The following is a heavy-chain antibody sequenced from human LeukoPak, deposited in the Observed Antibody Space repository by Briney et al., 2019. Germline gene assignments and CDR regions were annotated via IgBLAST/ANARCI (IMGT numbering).Heavy chain of an antibody. CDR1: RFTFRNYG. CDR2: ISCDGSNK. CDR3: AKGSYGSGSLFYFDH. V-gene: IGHV3-30*18. Sequence: PGRSLRLSCAAPRFTFRNYGMHWVRQAPGKGLEWVAVISCDGSNKYYADSVKGRFTISRDNSKNTLYLQMNSLRAKDTAVYYCAKGSYGSGSLFYFDHWGQGTLVTVSS. J-gene: IGHJ4*02. D-gene: IGHD3-10*01.